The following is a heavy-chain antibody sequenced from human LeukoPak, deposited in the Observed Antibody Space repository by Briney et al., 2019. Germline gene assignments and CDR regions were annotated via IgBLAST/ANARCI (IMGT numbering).Heavy chain of an antibody. D-gene: IGHD3-16*01. Sequence: PGGSLRLSCAASGLTFSSYAMSWVRQAPGKGLEWVSAISGGATSTYYADSVKGRCTISRDNSKNTVYLQMNSLRAEDTAIYYCAQVGGMAQDVWGKGTTVTVSS. J-gene: IGHJ6*04. CDR1: GLTFSSYA. V-gene: IGHV3-23*01. CDR3: AQVGGMAQDV. CDR2: ISGGATST.